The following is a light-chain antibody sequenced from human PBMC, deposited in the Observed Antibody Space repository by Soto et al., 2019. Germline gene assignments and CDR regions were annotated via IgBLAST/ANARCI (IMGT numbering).Light chain of an antibody. Sequence: IVMTQSPVTLSVSPGETVILSCRASQSFNSIYLAWYQQKPGQAPRLLIYGASSRATGIPDRFSGSGSGTDFTLTISRLEPEDFAVYYCHQYDSWTFGQGTKVDIK. CDR1: QSFNSIY. J-gene: IGKJ1*01. V-gene: IGKV3-20*01. CDR2: GAS. CDR3: HQYDSWT.